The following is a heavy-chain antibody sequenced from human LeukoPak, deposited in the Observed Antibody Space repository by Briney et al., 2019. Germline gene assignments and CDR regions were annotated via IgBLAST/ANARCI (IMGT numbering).Heavy chain of an antibody. V-gene: IGHV1-2*02. CDR1: GNTFSGYY. J-gene: IGHJ3*02. CDR2: INPNSGGT. Sequence: ASVKVSCTASGNTFSGYYMHWVRQAPGQGLEWMGWINPNSGGTNYAQKFQGRVTMTRDTSTSTVYMELSSLRSEDTAVYYCARDSGVFRRNDAFDIWGQGTMVTVSS. CDR3: ARDSGVFRRNDAFDI. D-gene: IGHD5-12*01.